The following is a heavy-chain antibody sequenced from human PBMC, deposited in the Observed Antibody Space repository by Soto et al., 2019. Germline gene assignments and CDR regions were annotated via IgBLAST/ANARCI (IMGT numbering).Heavy chain of an antibody. CDR3: AHTYSSSPDDGFDV. V-gene: IGHV2-5*02. CDR2: IYWDDDK. CDR1: GFSLNTRGVG. J-gene: IGHJ3*01. D-gene: IGHD6-6*01. Sequence: QITLKESGHTLVKPTQMLTLTCTFSGFSLNTRGVGVGWIRQPPGGALEWLALIYWDDDKRYSPSLRSRLTITKDTSKNQVVQTMTTMEPLDTGTYYCAHTYSSSPDDGFDVWGQGTRVTVSS.